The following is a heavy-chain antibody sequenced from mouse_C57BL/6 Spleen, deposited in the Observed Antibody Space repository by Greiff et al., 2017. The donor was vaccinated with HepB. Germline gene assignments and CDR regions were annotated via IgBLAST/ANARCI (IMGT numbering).Heavy chain of an antibody. V-gene: IGHV6-3*01. CDR1: GFTFSNYW. Sequence: EVKLVESGGGLVQPGGSMKLSCVASGFTFSNYWMNWVRQSPEKGLEWVAQIRLKSDNYATHYAESVKGRFTISRDDSKSSVYLQMNNLRAEDTGMYYCTGFHYFDYWGQGTTLTVSS. J-gene: IGHJ2*01. CDR3: TGFHYFDY. CDR2: IRLKSDNYAT.